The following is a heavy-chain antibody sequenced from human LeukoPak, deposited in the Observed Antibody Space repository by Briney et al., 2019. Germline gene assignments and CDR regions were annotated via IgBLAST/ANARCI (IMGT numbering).Heavy chain of an antibody. Sequence: GGSLRLSCAASGFTFSNYGMHWVRQASGKGLEWVAFIQFDGSETYYADSVKGRFAISRDNSKDTLYLQMNTLTVEDTAVYYCAKDRCSRTSCRNLFDPWGQGILVTVSS. CDR3: AKDRCSRTSCRNLFDP. V-gene: IGHV3-30*02. J-gene: IGHJ5*02. CDR1: GFTFSNYG. D-gene: IGHD2-2*01. CDR2: IQFDGSET.